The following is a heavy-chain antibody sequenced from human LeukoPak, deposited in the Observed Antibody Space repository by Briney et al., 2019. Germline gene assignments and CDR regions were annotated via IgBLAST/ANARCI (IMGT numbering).Heavy chain of an antibody. D-gene: IGHD1-26*01. CDR2: IYYSGST. CDR1: GDSVSTYY. Sequence: KTSETLSLTCTVSGDSVSTYYWSWIRQPPGKGLEWIGDIYYSGSTNYNPSLKSRVTISVDTSKNQFSLRLSSVTAADTAVYYSARLASGSYGPLTPFDYWGQGTLVTVSS. J-gene: IGHJ4*02. CDR3: ARLASGSYGPLTPFDY. V-gene: IGHV4-59*08.